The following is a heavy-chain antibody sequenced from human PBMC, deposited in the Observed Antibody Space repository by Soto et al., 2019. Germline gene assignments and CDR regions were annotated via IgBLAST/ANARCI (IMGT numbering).Heavy chain of an antibody. V-gene: IGHV1-46*01. CDR3: ARDHSISSSGAWWLDP. Sequence: QVQLVQSGAEVKKPGASVKVSCKASGYTFTSNWIHWVRRAPGQGLEWMGIINPSGGSTYYAQKFQGRVTLTRDTSTSTVYMEQTSLRSEDTAVYYCARDHSISSSGAWWLDPWGQGTLVTVSS. J-gene: IGHJ5*02. CDR2: INPSGGST. CDR1: GYTFTSNW. D-gene: IGHD6-13*01.